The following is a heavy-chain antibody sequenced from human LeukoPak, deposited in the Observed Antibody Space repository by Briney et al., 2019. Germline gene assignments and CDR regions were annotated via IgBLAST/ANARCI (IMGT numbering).Heavy chain of an antibody. CDR2: IKSKTDGRTT. CDR1: GFTFSNAW. J-gene: IGHJ4*02. V-gene: IGHV3-15*01. CDR3: TTIRRRIGESFSFAFVY. D-gene: IGHD3-10*01. Sequence: KTGGSLRLSCAASGFTFSNAWMSWVRQAPGKGLEWVGRIKSKTDGRTTDYAAPVKGKFTISRDDSKNTLYLQMNSLKTEDTAVYYCTTIRRRIGESFSFAFVYWGQGTLVTVSS.